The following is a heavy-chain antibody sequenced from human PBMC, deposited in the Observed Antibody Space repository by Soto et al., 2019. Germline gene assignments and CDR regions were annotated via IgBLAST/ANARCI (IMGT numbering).Heavy chain of an antibody. D-gene: IGHD5-12*01. V-gene: IGHV3-48*01. CDR2: ISSSSTI. J-gene: IGHJ4*02. CDR1: GFTFSSYS. Sequence: GGSLRLSCAASGFTFSSYSMNWVRQAPGKGLEWVSYISSSSTIYYADSVKGRFTISRDNAKNSLYLQMNNLRAEDTAVYYCARDPAPATIKIYDYWGQGTLVTVSS. CDR3: ARDPAPATIKIYDY.